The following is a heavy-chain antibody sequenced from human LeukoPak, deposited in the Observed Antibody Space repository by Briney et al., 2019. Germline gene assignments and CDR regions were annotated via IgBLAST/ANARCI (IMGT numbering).Heavy chain of an antibody. Sequence: ASVKVSCKASGYTFTSYDINWVRQATGQGLQWMGWMNPNSGHTGYAQKFQGRVTMTTETSTSTAYMELGSLGSDETAVYYCARVDLLTGYYFFDYWGQGTLVTVSS. CDR3: ARVDLLTGYYFFDY. V-gene: IGHV1-8*02. J-gene: IGHJ4*02. CDR1: GYTFTSYD. D-gene: IGHD3-9*01. CDR2: MNPNSGHT.